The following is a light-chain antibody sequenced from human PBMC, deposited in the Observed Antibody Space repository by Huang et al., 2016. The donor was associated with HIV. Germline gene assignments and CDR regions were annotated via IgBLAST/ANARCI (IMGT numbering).Light chain of an antibody. J-gene: IGKJ1*01. V-gene: IGKV3-15*01. CDR2: GAS. Sequence: EIVMTQSPATLSVSPGERATLSCRASQSVSSNLAWYQQKLGQAPRLQIYGASTRATGNPARFSGSGCGTEFTLTISSLQSEDFAVYYCQQYNNWPPRSFGQGTKVEIK. CDR1: QSVSSN. CDR3: QQYNNWPPRS.